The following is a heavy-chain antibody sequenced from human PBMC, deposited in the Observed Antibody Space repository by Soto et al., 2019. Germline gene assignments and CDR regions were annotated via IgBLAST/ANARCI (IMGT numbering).Heavy chain of an antibody. CDR2: ISDDVART. V-gene: IGHV3-74*01. CDR1: GVGFEMYW. J-gene: IGHJ6*04. CDR3: TRGPRPSSVGTGAF. D-gene: IGHD3-10*01. Sequence: RGSLRLSCAASGVGFEMYWMHWVRQNPGKGPEWVSRISDDVARTDYADSVKGRFTISRDNAKNSLYLQMNSLRAEDTAVYYCTRGPRPSSVGTGAFWGIGDKVHVSS.